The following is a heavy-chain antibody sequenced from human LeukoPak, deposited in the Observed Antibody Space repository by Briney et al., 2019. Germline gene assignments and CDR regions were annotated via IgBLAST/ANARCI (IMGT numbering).Heavy chain of an antibody. CDR2: INPNSGGT. CDR1: GYTFTGYY. CDR3: ARESFGVVTIWDY. V-gene: IGHV1-2*02. Sequence: ASVKVSCKASGYTFTGYYVHWVRQAPGQGLEWMGWINPNSGGTNYAQKFQGRVTMTRDTSISTAYMELSRLRSDDTAVYYCARESFGVVTIWDYWGQGTLVTVSS. D-gene: IGHD3-3*01. J-gene: IGHJ4*02.